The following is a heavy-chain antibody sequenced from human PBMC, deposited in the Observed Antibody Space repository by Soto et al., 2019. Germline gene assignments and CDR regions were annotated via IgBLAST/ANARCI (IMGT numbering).Heavy chain of an antibody. D-gene: IGHD4-17*01. V-gene: IGHV4-30-4*01. J-gene: IGHJ3*02. Sequence: SETLSLTCTVSGGSISIGDYYWRWIRQPPGKGLEWIGYIYYSGSTYYNPSLKSRVTISVDTSKNQFSLKLSSVTAADTDVYYCARDNTVGLPDDASDIWGQGNMVPVSS. CDR1: GGSISIGDYY. CDR3: ARDNTVGLPDDASDI. CDR2: IYYSGST.